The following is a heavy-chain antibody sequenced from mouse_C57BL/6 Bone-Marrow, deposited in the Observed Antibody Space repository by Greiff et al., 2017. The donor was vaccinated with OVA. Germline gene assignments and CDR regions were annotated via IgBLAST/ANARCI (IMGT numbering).Heavy chain of an antibody. CDR2: IWSDGST. D-gene: IGHD4-1*01. CDR3: ARHLTGTWGFAY. Sequence: QVQLQQSGPGLVAPSQSLSITCTVSGFSLTSYGVHWVRQPPGKGLEWLVVIWSDGSTTYNSALKSRLSISKDNSKSQVFLKMNSLQTDDTAMYYCARHLTGTWGFAYWGQGTLVTVSA. CDR1: GFSLTSYG. V-gene: IGHV2-6-1*01. J-gene: IGHJ3*01.